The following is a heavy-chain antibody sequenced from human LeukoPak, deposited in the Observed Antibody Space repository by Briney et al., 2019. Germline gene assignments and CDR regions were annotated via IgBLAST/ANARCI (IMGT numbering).Heavy chain of an antibody. CDR3: AKGCTIAGYYMEA. V-gene: IGHV3-9*01. D-gene: IGHD3-9*01. Sequence: PGRSLRLSCAASGFTFDDYAMHWVRQAPGKGLEWVSGISWNSGSIGYADSVKGRFTISRDNAKNSLYLQMNSLRAEDTALYYCAKGCTIAGYYMEAWGKETTV. J-gene: IGHJ6*03. CDR1: GFTFDDYA. CDR2: ISWNSGSI.